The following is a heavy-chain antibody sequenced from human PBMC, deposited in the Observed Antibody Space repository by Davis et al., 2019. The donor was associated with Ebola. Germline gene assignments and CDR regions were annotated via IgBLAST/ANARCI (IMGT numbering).Heavy chain of an antibody. CDR2: ISGSGGST. V-gene: IGHV3-23*01. D-gene: IGHD6-19*01. J-gene: IGHJ4*02. CDR3: ARGGAVAGNYYFDY. Sequence: GESLKISCAASGFTFSSYAMSWVRQAPGQGLEWVSAISGSGGSTYYADSVKGRFTISRYNSKNTLYLQMNSLRDEDTAVYYCARGGAVAGNYYFDYWGQGTLVTVSS. CDR1: GFTFSSYA.